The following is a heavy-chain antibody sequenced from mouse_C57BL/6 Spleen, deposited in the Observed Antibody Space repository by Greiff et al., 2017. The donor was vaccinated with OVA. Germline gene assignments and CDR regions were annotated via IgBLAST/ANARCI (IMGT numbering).Heavy chain of an antibody. Sequence: VQLQQSGPGLVQPSQSLSITCTVSGFSLTSYGVHWVRQSPGKGLEWLGVIWSGGSTDYNAAFISRLSISKDNSKSQVFFKMNSLQADDTAIYYCAREGGNYAPFAYWGQGTLVTVSA. V-gene: IGHV2-2*01. CDR1: GFSLTSYG. J-gene: IGHJ3*01. D-gene: IGHD2-1*01. CDR3: AREGGNYAPFAY. CDR2: IWSGGST.